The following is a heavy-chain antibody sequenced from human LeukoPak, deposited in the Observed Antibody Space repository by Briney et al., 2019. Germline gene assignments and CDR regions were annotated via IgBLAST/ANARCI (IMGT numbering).Heavy chain of an antibody. CDR2: IYYIGST. CDR1: GGSISSFY. CDR3: ARKDGSGYYFDY. V-gene: IGHV4-59*12. D-gene: IGHD3-10*01. Sequence: SETLSLTCTVSGGSISSFYWSWIRQPPGKGLEWIGYIYYIGSTNYNPSLKSRVTISVDTSKNQFSLKLSSVTAADTAVYYCARKDGSGYYFDYWGQGTLVTVSS. J-gene: IGHJ4*02.